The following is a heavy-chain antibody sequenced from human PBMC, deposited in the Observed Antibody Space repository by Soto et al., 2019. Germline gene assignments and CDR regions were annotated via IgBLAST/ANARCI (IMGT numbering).Heavy chain of an antibody. CDR3: ARDPALMTTVTPHYDYGMDV. J-gene: IGHJ6*02. CDR1: GGTFSSYA. CDR2: IIPIFGTA. Sequence: QVQLVQSGAEVKKPGSSVKVSCKASGGTFSSYAISWVRQAPGQGLEWMGGIIPIFGTANYAQKFQGRVTITADESTSTAYMELSSLRSEDTAVYYCARDPALMTTVTPHYDYGMDVWGQGTTVTVSS. D-gene: IGHD4-17*01. V-gene: IGHV1-69*01.